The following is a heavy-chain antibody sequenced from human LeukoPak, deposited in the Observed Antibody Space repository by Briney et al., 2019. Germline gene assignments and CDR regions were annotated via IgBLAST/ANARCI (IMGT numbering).Heavy chain of an antibody. V-gene: IGHV1-2*02. Sequence: GASVKVSCKASGYTFTGYYMHWVRQAPGQGLEWMGWINPNSGGTNYAQKFQGRVTMTRDTSISTAYMELSRLRSDDTAVYYCTRHAQWLASFDYWGQGTLVTVSS. CDR3: TRHAQWLASFDY. D-gene: IGHD6-19*01. CDR2: INPNSGGT. CDR1: GYTFTGYY. J-gene: IGHJ4*02.